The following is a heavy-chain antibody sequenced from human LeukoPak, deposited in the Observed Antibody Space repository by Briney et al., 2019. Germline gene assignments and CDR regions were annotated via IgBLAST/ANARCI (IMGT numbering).Heavy chain of an antibody. CDR1: GFSLSTNGMC. Sequence: SGPTLVNPTQTLTLICAFSGFSLSTNGMCVNWIRQPPGKALEWLARIDWDDDKYYTTSLKTRLTISKDTSKNQVVLTMTNMDPVDTGTYYCARMRSGSPLDYWGQGTLVTVSS. D-gene: IGHD1-26*01. CDR3: ARMRSGSPLDY. J-gene: IGHJ4*02. V-gene: IGHV2-70*11. CDR2: IDWDDDK.